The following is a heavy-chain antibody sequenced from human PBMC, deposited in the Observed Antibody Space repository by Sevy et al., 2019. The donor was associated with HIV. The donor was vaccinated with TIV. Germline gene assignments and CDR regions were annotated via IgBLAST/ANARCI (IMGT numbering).Heavy chain of an antibody. D-gene: IGHD3-22*01. CDR2: INGHNGNT. V-gene: IGHV1-18*01. Sequence: ASVKVSCKASGYIFTSYGISWVRQAPRQGLEWMGWINGHNGNTNYVQKLQGRVTMTTDISTNTAYMELRRRGSDDTAVYYCARDGYDGSGYQRGLFDFWGQGTLVTVSS. J-gene: IGHJ4*02. CDR3: ARDGYDGSGYQRGLFDF. CDR1: GYIFTSYG.